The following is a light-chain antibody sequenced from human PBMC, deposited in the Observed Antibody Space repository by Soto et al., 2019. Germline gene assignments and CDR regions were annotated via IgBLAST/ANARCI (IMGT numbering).Light chain of an antibody. V-gene: IGKV1-39*01. J-gene: IGKJ1*01. CDR3: QQKYRVSRT. CDR2: GAS. CDR1: QSISSY. Sequence: DIQMTQYPSSLCASVGDRVTITYRASQSISSYLNWYQHKPGKAPKLLIYGASTLQSGVPSRFSGSGSGTDFTLTISSLQPEDYATYFCQQKYRVSRTFGQGTKVDIK.